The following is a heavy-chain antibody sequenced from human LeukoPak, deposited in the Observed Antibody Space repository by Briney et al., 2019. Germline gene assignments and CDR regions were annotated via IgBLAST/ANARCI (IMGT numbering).Heavy chain of an antibody. D-gene: IGHD5-24*01. CDR3: ASTRRDGYPFDY. Sequence: SETLSLTCTVSGGSISSGSYYWSWIRQPAGKGLEWIGRIYTSGSTNYNPSLKSRVTVSVDTSKNQFSLRLSSVTAADTAVYYCASTRRDGYPFDYWGQGTLVTVSS. CDR2: IYTSGST. V-gene: IGHV4-61*02. J-gene: IGHJ4*02. CDR1: GGSISSGSYY.